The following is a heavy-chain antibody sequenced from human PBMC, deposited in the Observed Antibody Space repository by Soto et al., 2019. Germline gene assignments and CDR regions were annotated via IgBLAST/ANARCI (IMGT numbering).Heavy chain of an antibody. CDR3: AVVVPARFDS. CDR1: GGSISSGGYY. CDR2: IYYSGST. Sequence: QVQLQESGPGLVKPSQTLSLTCTVSGGSISSGGYYWSWIRQHPGKGLEWIGYIYYSGSTYYNPSLXSXVXIXXDTSKNQFTLKLSSVTAAATAVYYCAVVVPARFDSWGQGTLVTVSS. V-gene: IGHV4-31*03. D-gene: IGHD2-2*01. J-gene: IGHJ5*01.